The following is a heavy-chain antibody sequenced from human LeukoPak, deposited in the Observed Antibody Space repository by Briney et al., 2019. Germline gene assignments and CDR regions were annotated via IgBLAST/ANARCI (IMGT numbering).Heavy chain of an antibody. V-gene: IGHV3-21*01. D-gene: IGHD4-17*01. CDR1: GFTFNSYT. J-gene: IGHJ4*02. CDR2: ISNDSSYI. Sequence: GGSLRLSCAASGFTFNSYTMNWVRQAPGKGLEEVSSISNDSSYIYYADSVKGRFTISRDNAKNSLYLQMNSLRVEDTAVYYCARGHTAVTRHFDFWGQGTLVTVSS. CDR3: ARGHTAVTRHFDF.